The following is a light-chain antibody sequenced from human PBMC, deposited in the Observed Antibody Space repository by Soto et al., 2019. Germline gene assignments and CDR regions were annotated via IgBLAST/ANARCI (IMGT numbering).Light chain of an antibody. J-gene: IGKJ1*01. CDR1: QSVSNF. CDR3: QQYHTSPLT. Sequence: IVLAPSPTTVPLSPRERATFSCRASQSVSNFLAWYQQRPGQAPRLLLYGASNRATGTPARFSGSGSGTDFTLTISRLEPEDFALYYCQQYHTSPLTFGQGTKVDIK. CDR2: GAS. V-gene: IGKV3-20*01.